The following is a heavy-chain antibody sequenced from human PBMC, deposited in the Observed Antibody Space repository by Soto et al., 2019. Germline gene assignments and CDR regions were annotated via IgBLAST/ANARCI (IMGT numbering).Heavy chain of an antibody. Sequence: QVELVQSGPEVKRPGASVKVSCKASGYTFITSGINWVRQTPGQGLEWMGWISPANGDKKYAQNFKGRVTLTSERSTDTVYMELTNLRSDDTAVYFCARGRYFATTHRQWWYFDFWGRGTLVTVSS. D-gene: IGHD3-10*01. CDR3: ARGRYFATTHRQWWYFDF. CDR2: ISPANGDK. J-gene: IGHJ2*01. CDR1: GYTFITSG. V-gene: IGHV1-18*01.